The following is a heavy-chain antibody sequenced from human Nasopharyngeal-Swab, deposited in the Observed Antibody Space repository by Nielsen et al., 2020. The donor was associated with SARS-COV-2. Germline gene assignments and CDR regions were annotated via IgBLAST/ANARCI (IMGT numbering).Heavy chain of an antibody. V-gene: IGHV5-10-1*01. Sequence: GESLKISCKGSGYSFTNYWIVWVRQMPGKGLEWMGTIDPRDSYITYSPSFQGHVPISTDKSINTAYLQWSSLKASDTAMYYCARLISGSGPFDPWGQGTLVTVSS. J-gene: IGHJ5*02. CDR3: ARLISGSGPFDP. CDR2: IDPRDSYI. D-gene: IGHD3-10*01. CDR1: GYSFTNYW.